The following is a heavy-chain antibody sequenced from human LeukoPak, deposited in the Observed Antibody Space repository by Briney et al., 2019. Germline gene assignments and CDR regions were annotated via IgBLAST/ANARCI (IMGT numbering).Heavy chain of an antibody. V-gene: IGHV3-23*01. CDR1: GFTFSSYA. J-gene: IGHJ4*02. CDR3: AKDTYCSSTGCYRGYFDY. CDR2: ISGSGGST. Sequence: SGGSLRLSCAASGFTFSSYAMSWVRQAPAQGLELVSRISGSGGSTYYAGSVKGRFTISRDNSQNTLYLQMNSLRTEGTAVYYCAKDTYCSSTGCYRGYFDYWGQGTLVTVSS. D-gene: IGHD2-2*01.